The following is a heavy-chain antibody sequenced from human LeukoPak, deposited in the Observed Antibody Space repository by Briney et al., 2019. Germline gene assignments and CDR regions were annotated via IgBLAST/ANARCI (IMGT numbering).Heavy chain of an antibody. J-gene: IGHJ4*02. V-gene: IGHV4-59*12. Sequence: SGTLSLTCTVSRGSIIGYYWTWIRQPPGKGLQWIGYMYYSGTTKYNPSLKSRVTTSMDTSKNQFSLKVNSVTAADTAVYYCARVGFWSGSYTGYFDYWGQGALVTVS. CDR1: RGSIIGYY. D-gene: IGHD3-3*01. CDR3: ARVGFWSGSYTGYFDY. CDR2: MYYSGTT.